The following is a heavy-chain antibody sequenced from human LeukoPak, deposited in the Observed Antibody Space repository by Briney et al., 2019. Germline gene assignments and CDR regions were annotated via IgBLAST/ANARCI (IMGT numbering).Heavy chain of an antibody. J-gene: IGHJ6*02. CDR2: IYYSGST. CDR3: ARDRVLTGGPNYYYDSSGYHNPYYYYYGMDV. Sequence: PSETLSLTCTVSGGSISSYYWSWIRQPPGKGLEWIGYIYYSGSTNYNPSLKSRVTISVDTSKNQFSLKLSSVTAADTAVYYCARDRVLTGGPNYYYDSSGYHNPYYYYYGMDVWGQGTTVTVSS. CDR1: GGSISSYY. D-gene: IGHD3-22*01. V-gene: IGHV4-59*01.